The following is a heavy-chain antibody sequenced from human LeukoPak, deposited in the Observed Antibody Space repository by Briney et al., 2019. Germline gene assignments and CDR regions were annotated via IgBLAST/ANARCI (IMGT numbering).Heavy chain of an antibody. CDR2: VNPNCGGT. V-gene: IGHV1-2*02. J-gene: IGHJ6*03. CDR3: ARGAFFYSSGWYPEDYYYYMDV. Sequence: GASVKLSCKASGYTFTGYFLHWVRQAPGQGLGWMGGVNPNCGGTNYAQKFQGRVTMTRETSISTAYMALSRVRSDDTAVYYCARGAFFYSSGWYPEDYYYYMDVWGKGTTVTVSS. D-gene: IGHD6-19*01. CDR1: GYTFTGYF.